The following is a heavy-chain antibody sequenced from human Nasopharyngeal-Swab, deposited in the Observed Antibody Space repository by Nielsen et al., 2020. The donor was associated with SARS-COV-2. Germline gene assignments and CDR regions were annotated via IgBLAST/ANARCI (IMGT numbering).Heavy chain of an antibody. J-gene: IGHJ4*02. CDR1: GFTFANAW. D-gene: IGHD6-13*01. Sequence: GGSLRLSCVTSGFTFANAWMSWVRQAPGKGLEWVAVVKSKVAGGTAHYAESVRGRFTISRDDSKNTVYLQMDSLKVEDTAVYYCTDPGQEAAGGQGTLVTVSS. V-gene: IGHV3-15*01. CDR2: VKSKVAGGTA. CDR3: TDPGQEAA.